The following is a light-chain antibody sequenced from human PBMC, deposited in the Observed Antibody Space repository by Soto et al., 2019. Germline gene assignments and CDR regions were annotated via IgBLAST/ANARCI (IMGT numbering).Light chain of an antibody. CDR3: QQRSSWPT. CDR2: DAF. Sequence: EIVLTQSPATLSLSPGARATLSCRASQSVSSNLAWYQQTLGQAPRILIYDAFNRATGIPARFSGSGSGTDLTHTISNLEPEDFAVYDCQQRSSWPTFGQGTKLEIK. V-gene: IGKV3-11*01. J-gene: IGKJ2*01. CDR1: QSVSSN.